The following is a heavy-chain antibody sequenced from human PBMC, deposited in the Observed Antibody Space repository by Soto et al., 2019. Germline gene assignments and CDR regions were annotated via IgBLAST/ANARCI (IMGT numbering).Heavy chain of an antibody. CDR3: ARDNGIAGSFDP. Sequence: PGESLKISCAASGFTFSSYSMNWVRQAPGKGLEWVSYISISSNTIYYADSVKGRFTISRDDAKNSLYLQMNSLRDEDTSVYYCARDNGIAGSFDPWGQGTMVTVSS. V-gene: IGHV3-48*02. CDR1: GFTFSSYS. CDR2: ISISSNTI. J-gene: IGHJ5*02. D-gene: IGHD6-13*01.